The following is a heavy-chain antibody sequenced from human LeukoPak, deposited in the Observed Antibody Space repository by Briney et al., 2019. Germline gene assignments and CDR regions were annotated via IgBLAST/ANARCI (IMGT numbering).Heavy chain of an antibody. Sequence: SETLSLTCAVYGGSFSGYYWSWIRQPPGKGLEWLGEINHSGSTYYNPSLKSRVTISVDTSKNQFSLKLTSVTAADTAVYYCATLGEYFDSSGYYYNWGQGTLVTVSS. J-gene: IGHJ4*02. D-gene: IGHD3-22*01. V-gene: IGHV4-34*01. CDR2: INHSGST. CDR3: ATLGEYFDSSGYYYN. CDR1: GGSFSGYY.